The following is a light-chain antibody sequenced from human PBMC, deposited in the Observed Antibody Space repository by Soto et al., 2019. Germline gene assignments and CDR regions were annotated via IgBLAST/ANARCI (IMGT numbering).Light chain of an antibody. CDR1: QSIFNNY. J-gene: IGKJ2*01. Sequence: EIVLTQSPGTLSLSPRERATLSCRASQSIFNNYLAWYQQKPGQAPRLLVYGASFRATGIPDRFSGSGSGTAFTLTISRLEPEDFAVYYCQQYGGSPFTFGQGTRLEI. CDR3: QQYGGSPFT. V-gene: IGKV3-20*01. CDR2: GAS.